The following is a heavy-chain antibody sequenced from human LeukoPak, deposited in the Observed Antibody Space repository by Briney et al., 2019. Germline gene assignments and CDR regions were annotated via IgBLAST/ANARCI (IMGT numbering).Heavy chain of an antibody. CDR1: GFTFSSYS. Sequence: GGSLRLSCAASGFTFSSYSMNWFRQAPGKGLEWVSYISSSSSTIYYADSVKGRFTISRGNAKNSLYLQMNSLRAEDTAVYYCARVSGSGSYYNPYYYYGMDVWGQGTTVTVSS. J-gene: IGHJ6*02. CDR2: ISSSSSTI. CDR3: ARVSGSGSYYNPYYYYGMDV. D-gene: IGHD3-10*01. V-gene: IGHV3-48*01.